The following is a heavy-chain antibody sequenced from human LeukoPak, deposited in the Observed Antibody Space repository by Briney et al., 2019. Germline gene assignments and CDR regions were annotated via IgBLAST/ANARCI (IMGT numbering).Heavy chain of an antibody. CDR3: ARGYGGDSGAFDY. CDR2: IWYDGSNK. J-gene: IGHJ4*02. D-gene: IGHD4-23*01. Sequence: PGGSLRLSCAASGFTLSSYDMHWVRQAPGKGLEWVAVIWYDGSNKYYADSVKGRFTISRDNSKNTLYLQMNSLRAEDTAVYYCARGYGGDSGAFDYWGQGTLVTVSS. V-gene: IGHV3-33*01. CDR1: GFTLSSYD.